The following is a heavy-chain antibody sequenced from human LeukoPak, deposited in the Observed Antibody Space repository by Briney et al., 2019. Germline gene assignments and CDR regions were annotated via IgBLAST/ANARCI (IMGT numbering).Heavy chain of an antibody. J-gene: IGHJ4*02. CDR3: ATGPVRFLEWLLYYFDY. D-gene: IGHD3-3*01. CDR1: GYTFTGYY. CDR2: INPNSGGT. V-gene: IGHV1-2*02. Sequence: ASVKVSCKASGYTFTGYYMHWVRQAPGQGLEWMGWINPNSGGTNYAQKFQGRVTMTRDTSISTAYMELSRLRSDDTAVYYCATGPVRFLEWLLYYFDYWGQGTLVTVSS.